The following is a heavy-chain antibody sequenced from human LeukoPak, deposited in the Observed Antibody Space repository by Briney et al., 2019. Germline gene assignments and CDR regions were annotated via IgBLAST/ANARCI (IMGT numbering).Heavy chain of an antibody. V-gene: IGHV3-33*01. Sequence: GSLRLSCAASGFTFSSYGMHWVRQAPGKGLGWVAIIWFDGSNKYYADSVKGRFTISRDNSKNTLYLQMNSLRADDTAVYYCARGRPHGNDYWGQGTLVTVSS. CDR1: GFTFSSYG. CDR3: ARGRPHGNDY. J-gene: IGHJ4*02. D-gene: IGHD4-23*01. CDR2: IWFDGSNK.